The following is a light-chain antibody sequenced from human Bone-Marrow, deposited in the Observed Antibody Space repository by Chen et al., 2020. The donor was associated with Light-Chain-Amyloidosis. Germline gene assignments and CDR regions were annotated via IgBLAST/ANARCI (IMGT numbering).Light chain of an antibody. V-gene: IGKV3-15*01. Sequence: EIVMTQSPATLSVSPGEGATLSCRASQSVSSNLAWYQQKPGQAPSLLIYGAYIRATDVPGRFSGSGSGTEFTLTISSMHSEDFAVYFCQQYNSWPTFGQGTKVEFK. CDR2: GAY. J-gene: IGKJ1*01. CDR3: QQYNSWPT. CDR1: QSVSSN.